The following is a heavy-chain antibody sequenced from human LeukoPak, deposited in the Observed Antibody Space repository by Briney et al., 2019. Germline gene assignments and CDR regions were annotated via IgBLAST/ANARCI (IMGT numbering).Heavy chain of an antibody. V-gene: IGHV3-21*01. CDR3: ARVRWARVGPIRPFDY. CDR2: ISSSSSYI. D-gene: IGHD1-26*01. J-gene: IGHJ4*02. Sequence: GGSLRLSCAASGFTFSSYSMNWVRQAPGKGLEWVSSISSSSSYIYYADSVKGRFTISRDNAKNSLYLQMNSLRAEDTAVYYCARVRWARVGPIRPFDYWGQGTLVTVSS. CDR1: GFTFSSYS.